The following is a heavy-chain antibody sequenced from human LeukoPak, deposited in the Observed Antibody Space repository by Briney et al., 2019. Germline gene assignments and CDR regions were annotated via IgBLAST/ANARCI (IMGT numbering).Heavy chain of an antibody. CDR3: AVGKWDIVVVPAAMVYY. V-gene: IGHV3-30-3*01. J-gene: IGHJ4*02. Sequence: GRSLRLSCAASGFTFSSYAMHWVRQAPGKGLEWVAVISYDGSNKYYADSVKGRFTISRDNSKNTLYLQMNSLRAEDTAVYYCAVGKWDIVVVPAAMVYYRGQGTLVTVSS. CDR1: GFTFSSYA. D-gene: IGHD2-2*01. CDR2: ISYDGSNK.